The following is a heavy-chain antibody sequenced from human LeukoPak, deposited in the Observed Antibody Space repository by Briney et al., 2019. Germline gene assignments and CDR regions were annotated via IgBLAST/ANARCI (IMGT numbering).Heavy chain of an antibody. V-gene: IGHV3-38-3*01. Sequence: GGSLRLSCAASGFTVSSNEMSWVRQAPGKGLEWVSSSSGGSTYYADSVKGRFTISRDNSKNTLYLQMNSLRAEDTAVYYCAKDLGRPFDYWGQGTLVTVSS. CDR2: SSGGST. CDR3: AKDLGRPFDY. CDR1: GFTVSSNE. J-gene: IGHJ4*02. D-gene: IGHD3-16*01.